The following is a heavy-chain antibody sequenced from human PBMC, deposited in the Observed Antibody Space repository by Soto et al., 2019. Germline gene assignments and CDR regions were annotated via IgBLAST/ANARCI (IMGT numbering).Heavy chain of an antibody. CDR3: ARVPRGTYYDFWSGYSRSADYYGMDV. J-gene: IGHJ6*02. V-gene: IGHV1-18*01. CDR1: GYTFTSYG. D-gene: IGHD3-3*01. CDR2: ISAYNGNT. Sequence: AASVKVSCKASGYTFTSYGIRWVRQAPGQGLEWMGWISAYNGNTNYAQKLQGRVTMTTDTSTSTAYMELRSLRSDDTAVYYCARVPRGTYYDFWSGYSRSADYYGMDVWGQGTTVTVSS.